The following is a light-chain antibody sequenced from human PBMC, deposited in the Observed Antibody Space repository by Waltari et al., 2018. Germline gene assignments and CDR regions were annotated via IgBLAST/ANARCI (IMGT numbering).Light chain of an antibody. J-gene: IGLJ3*02. V-gene: IGLV4-69*01. CDR3: QTGGHGTWV. CDR2: VNSDGTH. Sequence: QLVLTQSPSASASLGASVKPTGTLISRHSSNIIAWHHKQPEKGPRHPMQVNSDGTHSKGDKLPDRSSASSSGAAHYLTTSGLQSDDEADYYCQTGGHGTWVFGGGTKLTVL. CDR1: SRHSSNI.